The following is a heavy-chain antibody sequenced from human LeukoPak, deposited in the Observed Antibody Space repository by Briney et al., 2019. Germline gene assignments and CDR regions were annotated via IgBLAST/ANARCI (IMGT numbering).Heavy chain of an antibody. V-gene: IGHV1-2*06. CDR3: ARDYCGGDCFPDY. J-gene: IGHJ4*02. CDR1: GGTFSSYA. D-gene: IGHD2-21*02. Sequence: ASVKVSCKASGGTFSSYAISWVRQAPGQGLEWMGRINPNSGDTNYAQKFQGRVTMTRGTSISTAYMELSRLRSDDTAVYYCARDYCGGDCFPDYWGQGTLVTVSS. CDR2: INPNSGDT.